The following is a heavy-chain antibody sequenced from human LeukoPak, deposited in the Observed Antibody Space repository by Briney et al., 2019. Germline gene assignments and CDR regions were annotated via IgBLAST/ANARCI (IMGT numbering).Heavy chain of an antibody. Sequence: ASVKVSCTASGYTFTSYYMHWVRQAPGQGLEWMGIINPSGGSTSYAQKFQGRVTMTRDTSTSTVYMELSSLRSEDTAVYYCARDPHYYDSSGSWYYFDYWGQGTLVTVSS. CDR2: INPSGGST. CDR3: ARDPHYYDSSGSWYYFDY. D-gene: IGHD3-22*01. CDR1: GYTFTSYY. J-gene: IGHJ4*02. V-gene: IGHV1-46*01.